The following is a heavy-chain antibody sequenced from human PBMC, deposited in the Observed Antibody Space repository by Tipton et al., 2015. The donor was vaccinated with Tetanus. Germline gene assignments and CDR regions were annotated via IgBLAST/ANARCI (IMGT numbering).Heavy chain of an antibody. J-gene: IGHJ4*02. CDR1: GFTFSSYS. CDR3: ARVHLDSFGVVPPDY. Sequence: SLRLSCAASGFTFSSYSMNWVRQAPGKGLEWVSSISSSSSYIYYADSVKGRFTISRDNAKNSLYLQMNSLRAEDTAVYYCARVHLDSFGVVPPDYWGQGTLVTVSS. V-gene: IGHV3-21*01. D-gene: IGHD3-3*01. CDR2: ISSSSSYI.